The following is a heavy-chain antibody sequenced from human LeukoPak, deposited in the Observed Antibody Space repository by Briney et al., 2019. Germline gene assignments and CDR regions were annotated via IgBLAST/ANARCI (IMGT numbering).Heavy chain of an antibody. CDR2: INHSGST. Sequence: PSETLSLTCAVYGGSFSGYYWSWIRQPPGKGLEWIGEINHSGSTNYNPSLKSRVTISVDTSKNQFSLKLSSVTAADTAVYYCARGGGAQDYYDSSLISPWGQGTLVTVSS. CDR1: GGSFSGYY. D-gene: IGHD3-22*01. J-gene: IGHJ5*02. V-gene: IGHV4-34*01. CDR3: ARGGGAQDYYDSSLISP.